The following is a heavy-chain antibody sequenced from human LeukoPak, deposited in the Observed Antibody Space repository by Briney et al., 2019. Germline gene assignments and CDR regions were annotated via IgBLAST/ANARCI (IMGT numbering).Heavy chain of an antibody. Sequence: VAVKASCKASGYSFSSYGLSWVRQAPGQGLEWMGWISANNFNTNYAERLQGRVTMTIDTSTRTVYMELRSLTSDDTAVYYCARGQYYFDSWGQGTLSSVSS. CDR3: ARGQYYFDS. CDR2: ISANNFNT. D-gene: IGHD4-11*01. J-gene: IGHJ4*02. V-gene: IGHV1-18*01. CDR1: GYSFSSYG.